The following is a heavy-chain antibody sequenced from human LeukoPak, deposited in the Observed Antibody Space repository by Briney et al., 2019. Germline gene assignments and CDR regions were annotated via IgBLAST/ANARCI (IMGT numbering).Heavy chain of an antibody. D-gene: IGHD3-9*01. CDR2: INHSGST. Sequence: ETQSLTCAVYGGSFSGYYWSWLGQPPGEGLEWIGEINHSGSTNYNPSLQSRVTISVDTSKNQFSLKLSSVTAADTAVYYCARGLLRYFVWGQGTLVTVSS. V-gene: IGHV4-34*01. CDR3: ARGLLRYFV. J-gene: IGHJ4*02. CDR1: GGSFSGYY.